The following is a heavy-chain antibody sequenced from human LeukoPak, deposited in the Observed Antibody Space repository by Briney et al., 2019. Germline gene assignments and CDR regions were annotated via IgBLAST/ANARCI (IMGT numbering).Heavy chain of an antibody. Sequence: GGSLRLSCTTSKFNFDSYGMTWVRQAPGKGLEWVSSISGSGGSTQYAASVQGRFTISRDNSKNTLYLQMNSLRAEDTAVYYCAKDPNGDYIGTFDIWGQGTMVTVSS. V-gene: IGHV3-23*01. CDR2: ISGSGGST. J-gene: IGHJ3*02. CDR1: KFNFDSYG. D-gene: IGHD4-17*01. CDR3: AKDPNGDYIGTFDI.